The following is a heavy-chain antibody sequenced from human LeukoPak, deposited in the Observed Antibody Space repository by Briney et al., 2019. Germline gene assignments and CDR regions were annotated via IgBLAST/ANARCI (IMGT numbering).Heavy chain of an antibody. J-gene: IGHJ4*02. Sequence: SCAASGFTFSSYGMHWVRQAPGQGLEWVGVVNPTGGTITYAQKFQGRVSMTSDTSTNTVYMELSSLRSDDTSVYYCAREITSWKVLFDWGQGTLVTVSS. CDR3: AREITSWKVLFD. CDR2: VNPTGGTI. CDR1: GFTFSSYG. D-gene: IGHD2-2*01. V-gene: IGHV1-46*01.